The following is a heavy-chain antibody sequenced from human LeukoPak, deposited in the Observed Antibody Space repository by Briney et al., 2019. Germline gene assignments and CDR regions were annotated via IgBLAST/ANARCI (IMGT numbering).Heavy chain of an antibody. Sequence: QPGGSLRLSCAASGFTFSRFWMHWVRQAPGKGLVWVSRINSDGSATTYADSVKGRFTISRDNAKNTLYLQMNSLRAEDTAVYYCARDKGYSYGSFDYWGQGTLVTVSS. CDR2: INSDGSAT. CDR1: GFTFSRFW. D-gene: IGHD5-18*01. CDR3: ARDKGYSYGSFDY. J-gene: IGHJ4*02. V-gene: IGHV3-74*03.